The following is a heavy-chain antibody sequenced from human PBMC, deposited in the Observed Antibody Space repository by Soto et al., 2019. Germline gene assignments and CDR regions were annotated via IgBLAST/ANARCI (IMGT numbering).Heavy chain of an antibody. Sequence: QVQLVQSGAEVKKPGSSVKVSCKASGGPLSRYIVTWVRQAPGQGLEWMRGVIFNFDTANYEQKLQCRVTLTAENSTDTVYMALRGLRFADTAVYYCARGLVGEPGAFDYWGQRTPVTVSS. J-gene: IGHJ4*02. CDR2: VIFNFDTA. V-gene: IGHV1-69*06. CDR3: ARGLVGEPGAFDY. CDR1: GGPLSRYI. D-gene: IGHD3-16*01.